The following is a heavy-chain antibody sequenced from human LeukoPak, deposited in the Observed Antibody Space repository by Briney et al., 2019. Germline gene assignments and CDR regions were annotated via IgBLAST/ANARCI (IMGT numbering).Heavy chain of an antibody. V-gene: IGHV4-59*08. CDR3: ARREAATKRYYFDY. CDR2: IYYTGST. Sequence: SETLSLTCTISGGSISSYFWTWIGQPPGKGLEWIGYIYYTGSTNYNPSLKSRVTISLDTSKNQFSLKLSSVTAADTAVYYCARREAATKRYYFDYWGQGILVSVSS. J-gene: IGHJ4*02. D-gene: IGHD1-26*01. CDR1: GGSISSYF.